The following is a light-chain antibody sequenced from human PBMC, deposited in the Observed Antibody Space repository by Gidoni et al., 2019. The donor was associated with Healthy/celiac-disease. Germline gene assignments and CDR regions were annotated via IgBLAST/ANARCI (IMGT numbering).Light chain of an antibody. J-gene: IGKJ2*01. V-gene: IGKV3-11*01. CDR1: QSVSSY. Sequence: EIVLTQSPATLSLSPGERATLPCRASQSVSSYFAWYQQKPGQAPRLLIYDASNRATGIPARFSGSGSGTDFTLTISSLEPEDFAFYYCQQRSNWLYTFGQGTKLEIK. CDR2: DAS. CDR3: QQRSNWLYT.